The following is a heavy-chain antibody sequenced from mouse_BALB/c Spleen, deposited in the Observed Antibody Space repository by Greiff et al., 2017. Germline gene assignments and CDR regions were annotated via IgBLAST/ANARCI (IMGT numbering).Heavy chain of an antibody. Sequence: QGVESGGGLVQPGGSRKLSCAASGFTFSSFGMHWVRQAPEKGLEWVAYISSGSSTIYYPDSVKGRFTISRDNAKNTLYLQMSSLKSEDTAMYYCTSLYGNYSAWFAYWGQGTLVTVSA. V-gene: IGHV5-17*02. CDR1: GFTFSSFG. CDR3: TSLYGNYSAWFAY. CDR2: ISSGSSTI. J-gene: IGHJ3*01. D-gene: IGHD2-1*01.